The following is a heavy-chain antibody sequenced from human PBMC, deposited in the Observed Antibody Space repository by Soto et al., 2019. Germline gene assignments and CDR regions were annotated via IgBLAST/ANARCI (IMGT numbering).Heavy chain of an antibody. Sequence: GGSLRLSCAASGFIFSNPWMNWVRQAPGKGLEWVGRIKSKTDGGTIDYAATVKGRFTITRDDSKNTLYLQMNSLKTEDTAVYYCTAGLWSEELFYFDYWGQGTLVTVSS. CDR3: TAGLWSEELFYFDY. D-gene: IGHD3-10*01. CDR1: GFIFSNPW. CDR2: IKSKTDGGTI. J-gene: IGHJ4*02. V-gene: IGHV3-15*01.